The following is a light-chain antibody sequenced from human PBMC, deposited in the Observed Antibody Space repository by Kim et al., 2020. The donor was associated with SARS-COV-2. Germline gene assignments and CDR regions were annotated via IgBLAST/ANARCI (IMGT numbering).Light chain of an antibody. Sequence: SASVGDRVTITCRARQIVETYLAWYQQKPGKAPKLLVYQASSLQVGVPSRFSGSGSGAEFTLTINSLQPDDFATYYCQHYIRFPYTFGQGTKLEI. CDR2: QAS. CDR3: QHYIRFPYT. J-gene: IGKJ2*01. CDR1: QIVETY. V-gene: IGKV1-5*03.